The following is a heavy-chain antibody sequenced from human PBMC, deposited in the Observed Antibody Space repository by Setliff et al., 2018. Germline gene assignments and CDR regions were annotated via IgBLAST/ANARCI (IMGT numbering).Heavy chain of an antibody. D-gene: IGHD6-19*01. CDR1: GLTFSSYG. Sequence: GGSLRLSCAASGLTFSSYGMHWVRQAPGKGLEWVAVIWYDGSNKYYADSVKGRFTISRDNSKNTLYLQMNSLRAEDTAVYYCAKAGSGWYGLGDYWGQGTLVTAPQ. V-gene: IGHV3-33*06. CDR3: AKAGSGWYGLGDY. J-gene: IGHJ4*02. CDR2: IWYDGSNK.